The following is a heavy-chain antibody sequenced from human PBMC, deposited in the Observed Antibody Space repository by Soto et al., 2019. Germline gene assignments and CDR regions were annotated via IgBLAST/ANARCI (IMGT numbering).Heavy chain of an antibody. CDR2: TYYRSKWYN. CDR1: GDSVSSNSAA. J-gene: IGHJ6*02. D-gene: IGHD3-16*02. CDR3: ARDDYVWGSYRGYYYYGMDV. Sequence: SQPLSLTCAISGDSVSSNSAAWNWIRQSPSRGLEWLGRTYYRSKWYNDYAVSVKSRITINPDTSKNQFSLQLNSVTPEDTAVYYCARDDYVWGSYRGYYYYGMDVWGQGTTVTVSS. V-gene: IGHV6-1*01.